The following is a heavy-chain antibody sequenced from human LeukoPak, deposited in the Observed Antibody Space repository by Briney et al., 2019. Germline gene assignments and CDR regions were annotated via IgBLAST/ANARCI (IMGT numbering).Heavy chain of an antibody. D-gene: IGHD5-12*01. CDR1: GFTFSSYS. J-gene: IGHJ4*02. V-gene: IGHV3-48*02. CDR2: ISSSSSAI. CDR3: ARDRVGYPKYYFDY. Sequence: PGGSLRLSCAASGFTFSSYSMNWVRQAPGKGLEWVSYISSSSSAIYYADSVMGRFTISRDNAKNSLYLQMNSLRDEDTAVYYCARDRVGYPKYYFDYWGQGTLVTVSS.